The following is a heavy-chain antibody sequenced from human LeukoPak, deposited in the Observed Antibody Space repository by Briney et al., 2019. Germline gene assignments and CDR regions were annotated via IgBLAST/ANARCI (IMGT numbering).Heavy chain of an antibody. CDR1: GFIFSSYS. Sequence: GGSLRLSCAASGFIFSSYSMNWVRQAPGKGLEWVSSISSSSSYIYYADSVKGRFTISRDNAKNSLYLQMNSLRAEDTAVYYCARDSSGWYEPDYWGQGTLVTVSS. CDR2: ISSSSSYI. CDR3: ARDSSGWYEPDY. J-gene: IGHJ4*02. D-gene: IGHD6-19*01. V-gene: IGHV3-21*01.